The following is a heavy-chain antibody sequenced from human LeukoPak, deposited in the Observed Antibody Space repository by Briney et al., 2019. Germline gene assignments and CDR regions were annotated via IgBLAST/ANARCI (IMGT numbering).Heavy chain of an antibody. Sequence: ASVKVSCKASGYTFTSYGISWVRQAPGQGLEWMGWISAYNGNTNYAQKLQGRVTMTTDTSTSTAYMELRSLRSDDTAVYYCARAEYYCDSSGYYLNWFDPWGQGTLVTVSS. V-gene: IGHV1-18*01. CDR2: ISAYNGNT. J-gene: IGHJ5*02. CDR3: ARAEYYCDSSGYYLNWFDP. D-gene: IGHD3-22*01. CDR1: GYTFTSYG.